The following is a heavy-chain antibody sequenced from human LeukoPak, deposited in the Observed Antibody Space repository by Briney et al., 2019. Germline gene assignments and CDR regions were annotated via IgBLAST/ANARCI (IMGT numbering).Heavy chain of an antibody. V-gene: IGHV3-30*03. D-gene: IGHD7-27*01. CDR1: GFTFSSYG. Sequence: PGGSLRLSCAASGFTFSSYGMHWVRQAPGKGLEWVAVISYDGSNKYYADSVKGRFTISRDNSKNTLYLQMNSLRAEDTAVYYCARDRLTGFDAFDIWGQGTMVTVSS. CDR2: ISYDGSNK. CDR3: ARDRLTGFDAFDI. J-gene: IGHJ3*02.